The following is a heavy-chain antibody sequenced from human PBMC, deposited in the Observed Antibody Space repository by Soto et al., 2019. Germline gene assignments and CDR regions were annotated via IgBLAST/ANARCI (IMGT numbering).Heavy chain of an antibody. CDR1: GGSISSYY. CDR2: IYYSGST. CDR3: ARTGDYDILTGHYYYYMDV. V-gene: IGHV4-59*01. D-gene: IGHD3-9*01. J-gene: IGHJ6*03. Sequence: QVQLQESGPGLVKPSETLSLTCTVSGGSISSYYWSWIRQPPGKGLEWIGYIYYSGSTNYNPSLKGRVTMSVDTSKIQFSLKLSAVPAADTGVDYCARTGDYDILTGHYYYYMDVWGKGTTVTVSS.